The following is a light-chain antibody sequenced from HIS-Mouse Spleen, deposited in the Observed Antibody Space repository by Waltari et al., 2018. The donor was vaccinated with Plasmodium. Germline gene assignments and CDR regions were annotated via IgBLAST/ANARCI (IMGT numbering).Light chain of an antibody. J-gene: IGLJ2*01. CDR2: EVS. CDR1: SSDVGGYTY. CDR3: SSYAGSNNLV. Sequence: QSALTPPPSASGSPGQSVPIPCTGTSSDVGGYTYVSWYQQPPGKAPKLMIYEVSKRPSGVPDRFSGSKSGNTASLTVSGLQAEDEADYYCSSYAGSNNLVFGGGTKLTVL. V-gene: IGLV2-8*01.